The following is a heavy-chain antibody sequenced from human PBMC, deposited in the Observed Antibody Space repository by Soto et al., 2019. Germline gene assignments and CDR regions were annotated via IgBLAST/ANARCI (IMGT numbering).Heavy chain of an antibody. CDR1: GGSISSYY. CDR2: IYYSGST. J-gene: IGHJ6*03. D-gene: IGHD3-9*01. CDR3: SRVLFYFYILTGPQYYYYYMDV. V-gene: IGHV4-59*01. Sequence: PSETLSLTCTVSGGSISSYYWSWIRQPPGKELEWIGYIYYSGSTNYNPSLKSRVTMSVDMTKNQFSLKLSSVTAADTAIYYCSRVLFYFYILTGPQYYYYYMDVWGTGTTVTVSS.